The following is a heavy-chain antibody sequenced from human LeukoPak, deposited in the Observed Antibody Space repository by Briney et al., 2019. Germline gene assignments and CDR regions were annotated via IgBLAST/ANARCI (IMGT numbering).Heavy chain of an antibody. V-gene: IGHV4-34*01. Sequence: SSETLSLTCAVYGGSLNGHYWSWIRQPPGKGLEWIGESGHRGGTKFNPSLKSRVTISADTSKNQFSLKMSSATAADTAIYYCAKNGQSGFSFDPWGQGTLVTVSS. CDR3: AKNGQSGFSFDP. CDR1: GGSLNGHY. D-gene: IGHD2-8*01. CDR2: SGHRGGT. J-gene: IGHJ5*02.